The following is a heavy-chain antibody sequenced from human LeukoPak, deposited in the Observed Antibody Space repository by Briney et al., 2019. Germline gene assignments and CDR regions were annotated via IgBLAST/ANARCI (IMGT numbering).Heavy chain of an antibody. Sequence: SVKVSCKASGGTFSNYAISWVRQAPGQGLEWMGRIIPIFGIANYAQKFQGRVTITADKSTSTAYMELSSLRSEDTAVYYCARASSAEQLVTAWGQGTLVTVSS. CDR3: ARASSAEQLVTA. V-gene: IGHV1-69*04. D-gene: IGHD6-6*01. CDR2: IIPIFGIA. CDR1: GGTFSNYA. J-gene: IGHJ5*02.